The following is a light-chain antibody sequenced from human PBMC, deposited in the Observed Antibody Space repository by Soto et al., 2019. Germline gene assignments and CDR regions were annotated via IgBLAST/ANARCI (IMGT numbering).Light chain of an antibody. V-gene: IGKV3-15*01. CDR2: GAS. Sequence: DIVMTQSPGTLSLSAGERATLSCMAGQSVSSNLAWYQQKPGRAPRLLIYGASTRAAGIPARFSGSGSGTEFTLTISGLQSEDFAVYYCQQYNNWPPITFGQGTRLEIK. CDR1: QSVSSN. CDR3: QQYNNWPPIT. J-gene: IGKJ5*01.